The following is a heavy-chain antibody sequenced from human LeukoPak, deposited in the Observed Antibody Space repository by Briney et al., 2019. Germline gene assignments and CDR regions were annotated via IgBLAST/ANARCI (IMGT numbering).Heavy chain of an antibody. CDR2: ISWNSGSI. Sequence: GGSLRLSCAASGFTFDDYAMHWVRQAPGKGLEWVSGISWNSGSIGYADSVKGRFTISRDNAKNSLYLQMNSLRAEDTALYYCAKGWGYYDSSGPDYWGQGTLVTVSS. D-gene: IGHD3-22*01. CDR3: AKGWGYYDSSGPDY. V-gene: IGHV3-9*01. CDR1: GFTFDDYA. J-gene: IGHJ4*02.